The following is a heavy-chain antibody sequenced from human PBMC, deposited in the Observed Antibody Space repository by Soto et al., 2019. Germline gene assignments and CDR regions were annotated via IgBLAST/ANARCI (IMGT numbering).Heavy chain of an antibody. D-gene: IGHD3-10*01. V-gene: IGHV1-3*01. Sequence: QVQLVQSGAEVKKPGASVKVSCKASGYTFTSYAMHWVRQAPGQRLEWMGWINAGNGNTKYSQKVQGRVTITRDTSASTAYMELSSLRSEDTAVYYCARVSITMVRGGNWFDPWGQGTLVKVSS. CDR1: GYTFTSYA. CDR3: ARVSITMVRGGNWFDP. J-gene: IGHJ5*02. CDR2: INAGNGNT.